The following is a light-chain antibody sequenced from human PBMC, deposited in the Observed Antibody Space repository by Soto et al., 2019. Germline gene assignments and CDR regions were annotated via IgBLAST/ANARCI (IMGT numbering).Light chain of an antibody. CDR1: RSNIGNNY. Sequence: QSVLTQPPSASGTPGQTVTISGPGSRSNIGNNYVCWYQQLPGAAPKLLIYRNTQRTSGVPDRFSGSKSGTAASLAISGLRSEDEADYFCEAWDDSLSGHVFGTGTKVTVL. CDR2: RNT. V-gene: IGLV1-47*01. CDR3: EAWDDSLSGHV. J-gene: IGLJ1*01.